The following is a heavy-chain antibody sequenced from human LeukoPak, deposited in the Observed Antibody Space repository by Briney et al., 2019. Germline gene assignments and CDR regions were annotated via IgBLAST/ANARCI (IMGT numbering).Heavy chain of an antibody. CDR3: AKDMTGIAAAPDDY. Sequence: GGSLRLSCAASEFTFSSYSMNWVRQAPGKGLEWVSYITNSGNSKSYADSVKGRFTISRDNTKNSLYLQMNGLRAEDTAVYYCAKDMTGIAAAPDDYWGQGTLVTVSS. V-gene: IGHV3-48*01. CDR1: EFTFSSYS. CDR2: ITNSGNSK. J-gene: IGHJ4*02. D-gene: IGHD6-13*01.